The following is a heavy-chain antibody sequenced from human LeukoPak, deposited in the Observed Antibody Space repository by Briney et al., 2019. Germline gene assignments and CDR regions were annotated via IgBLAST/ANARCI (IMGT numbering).Heavy chain of an antibody. D-gene: IGHD4-17*01. J-gene: IGHJ4*02. CDR2: IYYSGST. V-gene: IGHV4-59*01. Sequence: SETLSLTCTVSGGSISSYFWSWIRQPPGKGLEWIGYIYYSGSTNYNPSLRSRFTISVDTSKKQFSLKLSSVTAADTAVYYCASLRHDYGDEYYFDNWGQGTLVTVSS. CDR1: GGSISSYF. CDR3: ASLRHDYGDEYYFDN.